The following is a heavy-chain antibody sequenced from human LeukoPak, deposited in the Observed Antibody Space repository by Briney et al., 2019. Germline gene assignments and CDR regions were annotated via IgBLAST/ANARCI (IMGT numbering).Heavy chain of an antibody. CDR2: LSGDGHTI. J-gene: IGHJ4*02. V-gene: IGHV3-11*04. CDR1: GFTCSDYY. CDR3: AKTRLQGRGTTRDFDC. Sequence: GGSLRLFCAASGFTCSDYYVGWIRHAPGTGLEELSYLSGDGHTIHHADSVRGRLTISRDNAQSSLYLQMSSLTAEDTAVYYCAKTRLQGRGTTRDFDCWGQGILVTVSS. D-gene: IGHD1-14*01.